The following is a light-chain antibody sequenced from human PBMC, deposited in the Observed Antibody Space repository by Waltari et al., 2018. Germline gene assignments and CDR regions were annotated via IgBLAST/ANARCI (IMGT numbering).Light chain of an antibody. J-gene: IGLJ2*01. V-gene: IGLV1-44*01. CDR2: NND. CDR1: RSNIGSNT. CDR3: STWDDGLAGGVV. Sequence: QALLTQPHSASGTPGQPVTISCSGSRSNIGSNTDTSYQQLPGTTPKVIISNNDQRPSGVPDRFSGSKSGTSVSLAISGLQSGDEADYYCSTWDDGLAGGVVFGGGTKLTVL.